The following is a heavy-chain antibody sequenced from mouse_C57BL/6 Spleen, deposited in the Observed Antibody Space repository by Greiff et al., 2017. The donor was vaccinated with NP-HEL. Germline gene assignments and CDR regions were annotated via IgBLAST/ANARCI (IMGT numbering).Heavy chain of an antibody. CDR3: ARSRIITTAPLLDFDV. CDR2: IYPGDGDT. D-gene: IGHD1-1*01. Sequence: VKLQESGAELVKPGASVKISCKASGYAFSSYWMNWVKQRPGKGLEWIGQIYPGDGDTNYNGKFKGKATLTADKSSSTAYMQLSSLTSEDSAVYFCARSRIITTAPLLDFDVWGTGTTVTVSS. V-gene: IGHV1-80*01. CDR1: GYAFSSYW. J-gene: IGHJ1*03.